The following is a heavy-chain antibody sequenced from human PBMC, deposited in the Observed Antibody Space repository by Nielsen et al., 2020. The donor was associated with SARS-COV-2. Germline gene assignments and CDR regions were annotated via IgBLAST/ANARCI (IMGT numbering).Heavy chain of an antibody. CDR2: ISWNSGSI. D-gene: IGHD6-13*01. J-gene: IGHJ4*02. CDR3: AKSSSSWGDY. Sequence: SLRLSCAASGFTFDDYAMHWVRQAPGKGLEWVSGISWNSGSIGYADSVKGRFTISRDNAKNSLYLQMNSLRAEDTALYYCAKSSSSWGDYWGQGTLVTVSS. V-gene: IGHV3-9*01. CDR1: GFTFDDYA.